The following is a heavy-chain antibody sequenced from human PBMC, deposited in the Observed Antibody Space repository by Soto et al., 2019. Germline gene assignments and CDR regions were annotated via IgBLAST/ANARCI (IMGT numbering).Heavy chain of an antibody. D-gene: IGHD3-22*01. CDR1: GYTFTSYG. Sequence: ASVKVSCKASGYTFTSYGISWVRQAPGQGLEWMGWISAYNGNTNYAQKLQGRVTMTTDTSTSTAYMELRSLGSDDTAVYYCARGFFNTYYYDSSGPPAEYFQHWGQGTLVTSPQ. V-gene: IGHV1-18*01. CDR2: ISAYNGNT. J-gene: IGHJ1*01. CDR3: ARGFFNTYYYDSSGPPAEYFQH.